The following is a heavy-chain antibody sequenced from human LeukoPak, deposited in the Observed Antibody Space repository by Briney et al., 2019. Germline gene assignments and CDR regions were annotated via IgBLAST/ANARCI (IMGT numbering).Heavy chain of an antibody. CDR3: AREGSSLGSSGSGSQYNFDY. J-gene: IGHJ4*02. CDR1: GFTFSSYS. CDR2: IGTDSSTM. V-gene: IGHV3-48*04. Sequence: GGSLRLSCAASGFTFSSYSMNWVRQAPGKGLEWVSYIGTDSSTMYYADSVKGRFTISQDIARNSMYLQMNSLRAEDTAFYYCAREGSSLGSSGSGSQYNFDYWGQGILVTVSS. D-gene: IGHD3-10*01.